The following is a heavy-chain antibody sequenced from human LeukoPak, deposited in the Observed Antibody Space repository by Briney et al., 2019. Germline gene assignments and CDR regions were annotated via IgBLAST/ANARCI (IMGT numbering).Heavy chain of an antibody. D-gene: IGHD3-22*01. Sequence: AGGSLRLSCAASGFTFNSYWMHWVRQAPGKGLVWVSHIDNDGSSTSYADSVKGRFTISRDNAKNTLYLQMNSLRIDDTAVYYCAKAPDSKGYWGQGTLVTVSS. CDR1: GFTFNSYW. CDR2: IDNDGSST. CDR3: AKAPDSKGY. J-gene: IGHJ4*02. V-gene: IGHV3-74*01.